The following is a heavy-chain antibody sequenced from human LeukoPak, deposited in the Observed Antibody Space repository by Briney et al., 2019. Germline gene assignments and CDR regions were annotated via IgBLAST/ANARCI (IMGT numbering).Heavy chain of an antibody. J-gene: IGHJ3*02. Sequence: PSETLSLTCTVSGGSISSYYWSWIRQPPGKGLEWIGYIYHSGSTYYNPSLKSRVTISVDRSKNQFSLKLSSVTAADTAVYYCARDCSSTSCYTHAFDIWGQGTMVTVSS. CDR1: GGSISSYY. CDR3: ARDCSSTSCYTHAFDI. D-gene: IGHD2-2*02. CDR2: IYHSGST. V-gene: IGHV4-59*12.